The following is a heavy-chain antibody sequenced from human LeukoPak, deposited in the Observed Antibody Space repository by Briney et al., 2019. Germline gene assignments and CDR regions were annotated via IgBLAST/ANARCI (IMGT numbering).Heavy chain of an antibody. CDR1: GFTFGDYA. V-gene: IGHV3-49*04. CDR2: TRSKAYGGTP. J-gene: IGHJ4*02. D-gene: IGHD5-12*01. Sequence: SGRSLRLSCTGSGFTFGDYAMNWVRQAPGKGLEWVGFTRSKAYGGTPEYAASVKGRFTISRDDSKSIAYLQMNSLKTEDTAVYYCTRVIVATKDYWGQGTLVTVSS. CDR3: TRVIVATKDY.